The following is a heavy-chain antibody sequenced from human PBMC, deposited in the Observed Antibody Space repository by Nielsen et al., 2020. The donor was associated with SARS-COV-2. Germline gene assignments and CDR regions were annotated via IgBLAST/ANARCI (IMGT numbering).Heavy chain of an antibody. CDR3: AKISGSQRHYFDF. Sequence: GESLKISCAASGFSFSSYAMTWVRQAPGKGLEWVSSIGTTGDKTFYADSVKGRFTISRDNSKNTLYLQLNSLRAEDTAVFYCAKISGSQRHYFDFWGREALLTVSS. CDR2: IGTTGDKT. CDR1: GFSFSSYA. J-gene: IGHJ4*02. D-gene: IGHD1-26*01. V-gene: IGHV3-23*01.